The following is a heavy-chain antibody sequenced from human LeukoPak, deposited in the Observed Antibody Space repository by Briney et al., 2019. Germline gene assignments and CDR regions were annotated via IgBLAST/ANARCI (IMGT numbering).Heavy chain of an antibody. CDR2: INPSGGST. J-gene: IGHJ5*02. D-gene: IGHD3-10*01. V-gene: IGHV1-46*01. CDR1: GYTFTSYY. CDR3: ARDRGVRGGAVNWFDP. Sequence: ASVKVSCKASGYTFTSYYMHWVRQAPGQGLEWMGIINPSGGSTNYAQKFQGRVTMTRDTSTNTVYMELSSLRAEDTAVYYCARDRGVRGGAVNWFDPWGQGTLVTVSS.